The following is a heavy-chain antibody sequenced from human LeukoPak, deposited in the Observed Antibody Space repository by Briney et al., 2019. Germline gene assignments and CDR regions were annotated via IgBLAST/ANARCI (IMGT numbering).Heavy chain of an antibody. CDR3: ARGPTTTGRGDDYYHDSSGYYPY. D-gene: IGHD3-22*01. Sequence: GGSLRLSCAASGFTFSSYWMHWVRQAPGKGLVWVSRINSDGSSTSYADSVKGRFTISRDNAKNTLYLQMNSLRAEDTAVYYCARGPTTTGRGDDYYHDSSGYYPYWGQGTLVTVSS. CDR2: INSDGSST. J-gene: IGHJ4*02. V-gene: IGHV3-74*01. CDR1: GFTFSSYW.